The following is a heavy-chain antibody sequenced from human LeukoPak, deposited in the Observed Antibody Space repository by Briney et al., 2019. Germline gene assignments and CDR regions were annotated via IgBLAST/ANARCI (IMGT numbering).Heavy chain of an antibody. D-gene: IGHD6-13*01. CDR2: ISPYNGNT. CDR1: GYTFTNYG. J-gene: IGHJ4*02. CDR3: ARYTAAGTRVDY. V-gene: IGHV1-18*01. Sequence: ASVKVSCKTSGYTFTNYGISWVRQAPGHGLEWMGWISPYNGNTNYAQKFQGRVAMTTDTSTTTAYMELRSLRSDDTAVYYCARYTAAGTRVDYWGPGTLVTVSS.